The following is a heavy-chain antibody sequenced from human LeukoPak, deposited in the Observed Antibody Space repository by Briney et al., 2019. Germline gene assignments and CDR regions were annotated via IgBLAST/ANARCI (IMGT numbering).Heavy chain of an antibody. Sequence: SETLSLTCTVSGGSVSSGTYYWSWIRQPPGEGLEWIGYIYYSGSTNYNPSLKSRVTISVDTSKNQFSLKLSSVTAADTAVYYCARANTMIVVVSPYYFDYWGQGTLVTVSS. CDR1: GGSVSSGTYY. CDR2: IYYSGST. D-gene: IGHD3-22*01. J-gene: IGHJ4*02. CDR3: ARANTMIVVVSPYYFDY. V-gene: IGHV4-61*01.